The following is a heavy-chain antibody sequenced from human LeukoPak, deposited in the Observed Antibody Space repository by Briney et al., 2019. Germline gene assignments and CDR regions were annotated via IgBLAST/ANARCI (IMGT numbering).Heavy chain of an antibody. Sequence: SETLSLTCTVSGGSLTSGSYYWAWIRQPPGKGLEWIGSIYSGGGTFYHPSLRTRVTISVDTSQKQFSLTLPSVTAADTAVYYCARRNYGGTLEYWGQGTLVTVSS. D-gene: IGHD4-23*01. CDR2: IYSGGGT. V-gene: IGHV4-39*01. J-gene: IGHJ4*02. CDR3: ARRNYGGTLEY. CDR1: GGSLTSGSYY.